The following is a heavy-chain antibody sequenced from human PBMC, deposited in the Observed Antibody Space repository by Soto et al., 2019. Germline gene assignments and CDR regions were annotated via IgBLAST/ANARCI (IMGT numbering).Heavy chain of an antibody. CDR1: GGSVSSVRNY. CDR3: ARDRCSGNPFSGYYGMDV. D-gene: IGHD6-19*01. CDR2: IFYSGST. V-gene: IGHV4-61*01. Sequence: QVQLQESGPGLVKPSETLSLSCTVSGGSVSSVRNYWRWIRQPPGKGLEWIGCIFYSGSTNYNPSVKSRVIISVDTSKNQDSLRLNAVTAADTAVYFCARDRCSGNPFSGYYGMDVWGQGTTVSVSS. J-gene: IGHJ6*02.